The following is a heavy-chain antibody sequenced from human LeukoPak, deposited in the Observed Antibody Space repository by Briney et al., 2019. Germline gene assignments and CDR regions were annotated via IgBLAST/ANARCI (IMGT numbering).Heavy chain of an antibody. CDR2: IYYSGST. V-gene: IGHV4-30-4*08. D-gene: IGHD5-12*01. CDR3: ARVGGYSGYELATVDY. J-gene: IGHJ4*02. Sequence: SQTLSLTCTVSGGSISSGDYYWSWIRQPPGKGLEWIGYIYYSGSTYYNPSLKSRVTISVDTPKNQFSLKLSSVTAADTAVYYCARVGGYSGYELATVDYWGQGTLVTVSS. CDR1: GGSISSGDYY.